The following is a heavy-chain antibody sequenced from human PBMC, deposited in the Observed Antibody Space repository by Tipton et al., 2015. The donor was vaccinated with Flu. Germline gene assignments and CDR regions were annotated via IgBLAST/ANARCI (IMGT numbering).Heavy chain of an antibody. CDR3: ARHAEVVSINYQGLGY. J-gene: IGHJ4*02. CDR1: GFTFSGFW. CDR2: ISDDGRTA. Sequence: SLRLSCAASGFTFSGFWMNWVRQAPGKGLVWVSRISDDGRTAYYADSVQGRFTISRDNAKNTLYLQMNGLRAEDTAVYYCARHAEVVSINYQGLGYWGQGTLVTVSS. D-gene: IGHD2-15*01. V-gene: IGHV3-74*01.